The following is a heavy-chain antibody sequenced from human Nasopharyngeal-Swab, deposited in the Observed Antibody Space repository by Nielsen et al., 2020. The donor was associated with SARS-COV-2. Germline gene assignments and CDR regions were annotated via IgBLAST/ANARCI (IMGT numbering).Heavy chain of an antibody. V-gene: IGHV3-53*04. J-gene: IGHJ4*02. Sequence: VRQAPGKGLEWVSVIYSGGSTYYADSVKGRFTISRRNSKNTLYLQMNSLRAEDTAVYYCARDESSSGWYAFDYWGQGTLVTVSS. D-gene: IGHD6-19*01. CDR2: IYSGGST. CDR3: ARDESSSGWYAFDY.